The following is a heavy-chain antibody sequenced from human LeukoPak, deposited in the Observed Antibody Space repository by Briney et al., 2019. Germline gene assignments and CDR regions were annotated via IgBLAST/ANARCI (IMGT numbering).Heavy chain of an antibody. Sequence: GGSLRLSCVASGFTVSSNYMSWVRQAPGKGLEWLSVIYSGGSTYYADSVKGRFTISRDNSKNTLYLQMNSLRAEDTAVYYCAGDLGYGSGSFDIWGQGTMVTVSS. D-gene: IGHD3-10*01. J-gene: IGHJ3*02. CDR3: AGDLGYGSGSFDI. V-gene: IGHV3-53*01. CDR1: GFTVSSNY. CDR2: IYSGGST.